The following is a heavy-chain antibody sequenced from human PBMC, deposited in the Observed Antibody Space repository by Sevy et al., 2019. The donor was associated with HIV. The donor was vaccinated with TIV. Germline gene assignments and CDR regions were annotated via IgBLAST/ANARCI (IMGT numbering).Heavy chain of an antibody. V-gene: IGHV7-4-1*02. J-gene: IGHJ4*02. D-gene: IGHD6-13*01. CDR3: ARELGPFDY. CDR2: IHTNTGKP. CDR1: GYTFSAYN. Sequence: ASVNVSCKASGYTFSAYNMNWVRQAPGQGLERMGWIHTNTGKPTYAQGFTGRFVFSLDTSVRTAYLQISSLKAEDTAIYYCARELGPFDYWGQGTLVTVSS.